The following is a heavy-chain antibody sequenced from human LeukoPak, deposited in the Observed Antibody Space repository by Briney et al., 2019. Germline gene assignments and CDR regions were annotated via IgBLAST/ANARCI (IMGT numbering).Heavy chain of an antibody. CDR2: IYYSGST. V-gene: IGHV4-59*01. J-gene: IGHJ5*02. CDR3: ARDLGAATYNWFDP. Sequence: SETLSLTCTVSGGSISSYYWSWIRQPPGKGLEWLGYIYYSGSTNYNPSLKSRVTISVDTSKNQFSLKLSSVTAADTAVYYCARDLGAATYNWFDPWGQGTLVTVSS. CDR1: GGSISSYY. D-gene: IGHD6-13*01.